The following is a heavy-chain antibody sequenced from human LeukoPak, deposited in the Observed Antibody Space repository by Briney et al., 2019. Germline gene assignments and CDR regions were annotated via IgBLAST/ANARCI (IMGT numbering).Heavy chain of an antibody. CDR3: ATSSSGRSYYYGMDV. J-gene: IGHJ6*02. D-gene: IGHD6-6*01. V-gene: IGHV3-23*01. Sequence: GGSLRLSCVASGITFSNYAVSWVRQAPDKGLDWVSVISGSAHKIRYADSVKGRFTISRDNSKNTLYLQMNSLRAEDTAVYYCATSSSGRSYYYGMDVWGQGTTVTVSS. CDR2: ISGSAHKI. CDR1: GITFSNYA.